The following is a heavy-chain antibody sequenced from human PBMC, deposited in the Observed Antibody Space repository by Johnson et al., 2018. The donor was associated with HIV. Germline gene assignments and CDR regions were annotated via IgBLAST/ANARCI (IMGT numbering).Heavy chain of an antibody. D-gene: IGHD6-19*01. CDR3: AREKQWLVRGGRAFDI. V-gene: IGHV3-33*05. CDR2: ISYDGSNK. CDR1: GFTFSSYA. J-gene: IGHJ3*02. Sequence: QVQLVESGGGVVQPGGSLRLSCAASGFTFSSYAMHWVRQAPGKGLEWVAVISYDGSNKYYADSVKGRFTISRDNSKNTLYLQMNSRRAEDTAVYYCAREKQWLVRGGRAFDIWGQWTMVTVSS.